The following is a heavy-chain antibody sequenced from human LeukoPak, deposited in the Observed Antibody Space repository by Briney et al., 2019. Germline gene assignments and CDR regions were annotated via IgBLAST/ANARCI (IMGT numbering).Heavy chain of an antibody. V-gene: IGHV4-39*07. CDR1: GGSISSSSYY. CDR3: ARASYSYDINGWVPFDY. Sequence: PSETLSLTCTVSGGSISSSSYYWGWIRQPPGKGLEWIGSIYYSGSTYYNPSLKSRVTISGDTSKNQFSLRLSSVTAADTAVYYCARASYSYDINGWVPFDYWGQGTLVTVSS. CDR2: IYYSGST. D-gene: IGHD3-22*01. J-gene: IGHJ4*02.